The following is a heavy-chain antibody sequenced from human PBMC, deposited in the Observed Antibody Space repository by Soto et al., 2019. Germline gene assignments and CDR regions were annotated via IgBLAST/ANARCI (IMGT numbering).Heavy chain of an antibody. CDR3: ARGNLGYCSGGSCPRNWFDP. D-gene: IGHD2-15*01. V-gene: IGHV1-2*02. CDR2: INPNSGGT. J-gene: IGHJ5*02. Sequence: VASVKVSCKASGYTFTGYYMHWVRQAPGQGLEWMGWINPNSGGTNYAQKFQGRVTMTRDTSISTAYMELSRLRSDDTAVYYCARGNLGYCSGGSCPRNWFDPWGQGTLVTVSS. CDR1: GYTFTGYY.